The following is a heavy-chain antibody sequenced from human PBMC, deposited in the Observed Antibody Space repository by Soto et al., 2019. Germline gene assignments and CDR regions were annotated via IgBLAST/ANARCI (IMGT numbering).Heavy chain of an antibody. Sequence: ASVKVSCKASGYTFTSYGISWVRQAPGQGLEWMGWISAYNGNTNYAQKLQGRVTMTTDTSTSTAYMELRSLRSDDTAVYYCARDPPNPELREWFEPWGQGTMVTVSS. CDR1: GYTFTSYG. D-gene: IGHD1-7*01. CDR3: ARDPPNPELREWFEP. V-gene: IGHV1-18*04. J-gene: IGHJ5*02. CDR2: ISAYNGNT.